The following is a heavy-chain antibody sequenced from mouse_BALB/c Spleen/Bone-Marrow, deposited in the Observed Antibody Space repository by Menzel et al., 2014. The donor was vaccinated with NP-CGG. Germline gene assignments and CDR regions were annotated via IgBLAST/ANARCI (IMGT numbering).Heavy chain of an antibody. D-gene: IGHD1-2*01. CDR3: ARGITTATFAY. Sequence: QVQLKDSGPELVKPGASVKISCKASGYTFTDYYINWVKQTPGQGLEWIGWIYPRNNNTKYNERFKDKATLTVDTPSSTAYMQLSSLTSEDTAVYFCARGITTATFAYWGQGTLVTVSA. V-gene: IGHV1-84*02. CDR1: GYTFTDYY. J-gene: IGHJ3*01. CDR2: IYPRNNNT.